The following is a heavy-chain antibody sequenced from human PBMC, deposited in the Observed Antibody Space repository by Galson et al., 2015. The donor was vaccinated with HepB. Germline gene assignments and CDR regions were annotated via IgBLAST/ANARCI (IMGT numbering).Heavy chain of an antibody. CDR2: IGSKANNYAT. V-gene: IGHV3-73*01. D-gene: IGHD6-13*01. J-gene: IGHJ4*02. Sequence: SLRLSCAASGFTFSGSAIHRVRQTSGKGLEWVGRIGSKANNYATAYAASLKGRFTISRDDSKNTAYLHLKSLKTEDTAVYYCTRRGDLSGYSSSWGQGTLVTVSS. CDR1: GFTFSGSA. CDR3: TRRGDLSGYSSS.